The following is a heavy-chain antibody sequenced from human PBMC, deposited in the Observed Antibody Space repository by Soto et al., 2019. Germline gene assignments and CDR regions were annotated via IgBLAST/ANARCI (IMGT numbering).Heavy chain of an antibody. CDR3: ARDFWFGELYHIGANYYYYGMDV. V-gene: IGHV3-30-3*01. CDR2: ISYDGSNK. CDR1: GFTFSSYA. D-gene: IGHD3-10*01. J-gene: IGHJ6*02. Sequence: GGSLRLSCAASGFTFSSYAMHWVRQAPGRGLEWVAVISYDGSNKYYADSVQGRFTISRDNFKNTLYLQMNSLRAEDTAVYYWARDFWFGELYHIGANYYYYGMDVWGQVTTVTVSS.